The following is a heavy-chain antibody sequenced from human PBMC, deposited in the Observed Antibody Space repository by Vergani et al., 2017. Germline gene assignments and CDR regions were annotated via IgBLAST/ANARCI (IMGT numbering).Heavy chain of an antibody. D-gene: IGHD6-19*01. CDR2: IYYSGST. J-gene: IGHJ4*02. CDR3: ARQRIAVAERGYFDY. Sequence: QVQLQESGPGLVKPSETLSLTCTVSGGSISSYYWSWIRQPPGKGLEWIGYIYYSGSTNYNPSLKSRVTISVDTSKNQFSLKLSSVTAADTAVYYCARQRIAVAERGYFDYWGQGTLVTVSS. V-gene: IGHV4-59*08. CDR1: GGSISSYY.